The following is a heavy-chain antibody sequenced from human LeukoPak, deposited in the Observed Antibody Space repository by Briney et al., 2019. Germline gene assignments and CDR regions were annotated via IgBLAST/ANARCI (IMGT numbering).Heavy chain of an antibody. Sequence: GGSLRLSCAASGFTFSSYSMNWVRQAPGKGLEWVAVISYDGSNKYYADSVKGRFTISRDNSKNTLYLQMNSLRAEDTAVYYCARDEWEGSGWSSYYWGQGTLVTVSS. CDR3: ARDEWEGSGWSSYY. V-gene: IGHV3-30*03. D-gene: IGHD6-19*01. CDR2: ISYDGSNK. J-gene: IGHJ4*02. CDR1: GFTFSSYS.